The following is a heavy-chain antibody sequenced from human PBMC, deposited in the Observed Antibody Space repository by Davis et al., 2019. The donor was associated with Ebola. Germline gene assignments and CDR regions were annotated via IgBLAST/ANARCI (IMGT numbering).Heavy chain of an antibody. D-gene: IGHD3-10*01. J-gene: IGHJ4*02. Sequence: MPSETLSLTCAVYGGSFSGYYWSWIRQPPGKGLEWIGEINHSGSTNYNPSLKSRVTISVDTSKNQFSLKLSSVTAADTDVYYCAREEQGFGELLWVYIDYWGQGTLVTVSS. CDR2: INHSGST. V-gene: IGHV4-34*01. CDR1: GGSFSGYY. CDR3: AREEQGFGELLWVYIDY.